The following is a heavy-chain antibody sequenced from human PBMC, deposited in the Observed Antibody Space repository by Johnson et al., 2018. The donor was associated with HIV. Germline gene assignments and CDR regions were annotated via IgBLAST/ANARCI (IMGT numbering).Heavy chain of an antibody. D-gene: IGHD2-15*01. Sequence: VQLVESGGGLIQPGGSLRLSCAASEFTVSGGYMNWVRQAPGKGLEWVSVIYSGGSTYYADSVKGRFTISRDNSKNTLYLQMNSLRAEDTAVYYCARSQVAATSEGAFDIWGQGTMVTVSS. CDR3: ARSQVAATSEGAFDI. J-gene: IGHJ3*02. CDR2: IYSGGST. CDR1: EFTVSGGY. V-gene: IGHV3-53*01.